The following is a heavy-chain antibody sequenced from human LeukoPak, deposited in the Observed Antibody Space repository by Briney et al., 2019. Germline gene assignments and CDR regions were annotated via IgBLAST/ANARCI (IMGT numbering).Heavy chain of an antibody. D-gene: IGHD3-16*01. J-gene: IGHJ6*03. CDR3: ARDLYASKAYYYYYYMDV. CDR2: IYTSGST. CDR1: GGSISSSSYY. V-gene: IGHV4-61*02. Sequence: NSSETLSLTCTVSGGSISSSSYYWSWIRQPAGKGLEWIGRIYTSGSTNYNPSLKSRVTMSVDTSKNQFSLKLCSVTAADTAVYYCARDLYASKAYYYYYYMDVWGKGTTVTISS.